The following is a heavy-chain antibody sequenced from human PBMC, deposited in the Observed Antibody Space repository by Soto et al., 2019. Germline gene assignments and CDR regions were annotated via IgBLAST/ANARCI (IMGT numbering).Heavy chain of an antibody. V-gene: IGHV6-1*01. Sequence: SQTLSLTCAISGDRVSSQSAIWNWIRQSPSRGLEWLGRTYYRSKWSYDYAVSVKSRITINPDTSKNQFSLQLSSVTPEDTAVYYCAQGWPPFASWGQGILVTVSS. CDR3: AQGWPPFAS. CDR1: GDRVSSQSAI. CDR2: TYYRSKWSY. J-gene: IGHJ5*01.